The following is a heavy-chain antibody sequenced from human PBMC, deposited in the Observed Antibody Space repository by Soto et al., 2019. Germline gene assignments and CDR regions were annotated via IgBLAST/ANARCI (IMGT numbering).Heavy chain of an antibody. V-gene: IGHV1-3*01. CDR1: GYTFTIYA. CDR2: INAYNGNT. Sequence: GVSVKVSCKASGYTFTIYAMHWVRQAPGQRLEWMGWINAYNGNTNYAQKLQGRVTITTDTSTSTAYMELRSLRSDDTAVYYCARVNFRGSNNWFDPWGQGTLVTVSS. J-gene: IGHJ5*02. D-gene: IGHD3-10*01. CDR3: ARVNFRGSNNWFDP.